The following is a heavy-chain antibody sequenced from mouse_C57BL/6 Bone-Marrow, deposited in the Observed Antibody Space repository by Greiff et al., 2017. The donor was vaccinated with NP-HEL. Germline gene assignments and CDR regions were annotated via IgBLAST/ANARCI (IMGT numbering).Heavy chain of an antibody. D-gene: IGHD2-3*01. CDR1: GYTFTNYY. V-gene: IGHV1-72*01. J-gene: IGHJ4*01. Sequence: VQLQQSGPELVKPGASVKISCKASGYTFTNYYMNWVKQRPGRGLEWIGRIDPNSGGTKYNEKFKSKATLTVDKPSSTAYMQLSSLTSEDSAVYYCARSWDGYSYAMDYWGQGTSVTVSS. CDR3: ARSWDGYSYAMDY. CDR2: IDPNSGGT.